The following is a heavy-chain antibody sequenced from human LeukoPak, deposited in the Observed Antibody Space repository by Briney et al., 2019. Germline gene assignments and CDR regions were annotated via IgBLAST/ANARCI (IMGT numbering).Heavy chain of an antibody. CDR2: TYYSGST. V-gene: IGHV4-59*01. CDR1: GGSISSYY. Sequence: SETLSLTCTVSGGSISSYYWSWIRQPPGKGLEWIGYTYYSGSTNYNPSLKSRVTISVDTSKNQFSLKLSSVTAADTAVYYCAREFGAAAGTFDYWGQGTLVTVSS. CDR3: AREFGAAAGTFDY. J-gene: IGHJ4*02. D-gene: IGHD6-13*01.